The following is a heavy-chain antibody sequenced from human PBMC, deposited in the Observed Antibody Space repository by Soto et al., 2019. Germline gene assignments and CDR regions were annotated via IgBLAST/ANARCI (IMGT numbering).Heavy chain of an antibody. Sequence: SETLSLTCTVSGGSISSGGYYWTWIRQPPGKGLEWIGEINHSGSTNYNPSLKSRVTISVDTSKNQFSLKLSSVTAADTAVYYCARVTEGWFDPWGQGTLVTVSS. V-gene: IGHV4-39*07. J-gene: IGHJ5*02. CDR2: INHSGST. CDR1: GGSISSGGYY. D-gene: IGHD3-16*01. CDR3: ARVTEGWFDP.